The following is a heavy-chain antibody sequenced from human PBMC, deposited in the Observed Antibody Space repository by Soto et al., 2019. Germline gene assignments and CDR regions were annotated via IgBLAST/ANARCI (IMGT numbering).Heavy chain of an antibody. V-gene: IGHV5-51*01. D-gene: IGHD3-10*01. CDR3: VRPQAKELGTIRGAFDI. Sequence: GDSLKISCKGSGDTFTSHWIAWVRQMPGKGLELMGLIYPADSDTRYSPSFEGQVTISVDKSISTAYLQWSSLKASDTAIYYCVRPQAKELGTIRGAFDIWGQGTKVTVSS. CDR1: GDTFTSHW. J-gene: IGHJ3*02. CDR2: IYPADSDT.